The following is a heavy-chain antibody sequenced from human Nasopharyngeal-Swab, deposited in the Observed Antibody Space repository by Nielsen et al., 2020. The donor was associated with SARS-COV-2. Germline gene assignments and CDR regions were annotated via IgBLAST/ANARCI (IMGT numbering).Heavy chain of an antibody. CDR1: GYTLTELS. D-gene: IGHD3-10*01. Sequence: ASVKVSCKVSGYTLTELSMHWVRQAPGKGLEWMGGFDPEDGETIYAQKLQGRVTMTTDTSTSTAYMELRSLRSDDTAVYYCARGRGDYGSGSSNYYMDVWGKGATVTVSS. CDR3: ARGRGDYGSGSSNYYMDV. V-gene: IGHV1-24*01. J-gene: IGHJ6*03. CDR2: FDPEDGET.